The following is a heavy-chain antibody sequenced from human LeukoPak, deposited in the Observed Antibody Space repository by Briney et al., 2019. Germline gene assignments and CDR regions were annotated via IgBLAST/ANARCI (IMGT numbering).Heavy chain of an antibody. Sequence: SVKVSCKASGGTFSSYAISWVRQAPGEGLEWMGGIIPIFGTANYAQKFQGRVTITADESTSTAYMELSSLRSEDTAVYYCARDRLERRGYFDYWGQGTPVTVSS. CDR1: GGTFSSYA. J-gene: IGHJ4*02. CDR2: IIPIFGTA. D-gene: IGHD1-1*01. CDR3: ARDRLERRGYFDY. V-gene: IGHV1-69*01.